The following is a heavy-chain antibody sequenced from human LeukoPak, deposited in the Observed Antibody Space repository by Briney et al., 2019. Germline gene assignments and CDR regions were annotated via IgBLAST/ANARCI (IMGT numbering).Heavy chain of an antibody. Sequence: GGSLRLSCAASGFTVSSNYMSWVRQAPGKGLEWVSVIYSGGSTYYADSVKGRFTISRDNSKNTLYLQINSPRAEDTALYYCAKDVDSGTHYYYGMDVWGQGTTVTVSS. D-gene: IGHD1-26*01. J-gene: IGHJ6*02. V-gene: IGHV3-53*05. CDR1: GFTVSSNY. CDR2: IYSGGST. CDR3: AKDVDSGTHYYYGMDV.